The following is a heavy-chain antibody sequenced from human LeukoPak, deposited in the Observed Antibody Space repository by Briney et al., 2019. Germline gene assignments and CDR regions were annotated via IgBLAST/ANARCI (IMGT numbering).Heavy chain of an antibody. CDR2: IKQDGSEK. CDR3: ARCIAARPGAFDI. J-gene: IGHJ3*02. D-gene: IGHD6-6*01. Sequence: EPGGSLRLSCAASGFTFSSYWMSWVRQAPGKWLEWVANIKQDGSEKYYVDSVKGRFTISRDNAKNSLYLQMNSLRAEDTAVYYCARCIAARPGAFDIWGQGTMVTVSS. V-gene: IGHV3-7*01. CDR1: GFTFSSYW.